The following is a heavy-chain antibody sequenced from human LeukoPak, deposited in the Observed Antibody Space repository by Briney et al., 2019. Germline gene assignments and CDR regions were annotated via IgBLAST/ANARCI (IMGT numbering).Heavy chain of an antibody. Sequence: ASVKVSCKASGYTFTGYYMHWVRQAPGQGLEWMGWINTNTGNPTYAQGFTGRFVFSLDTSVSTAYLQISSLKAEDTAVYYCARDLNGGTVDYWGQGTLVTVSS. CDR2: INTNTGNP. CDR3: ARDLNGGTVDY. V-gene: IGHV7-4-1*02. D-gene: IGHD4-23*01. CDR1: GYTFTGYY. J-gene: IGHJ4*02.